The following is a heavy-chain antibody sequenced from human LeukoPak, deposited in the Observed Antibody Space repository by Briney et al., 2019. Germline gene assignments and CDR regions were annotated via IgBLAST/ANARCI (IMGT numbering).Heavy chain of an antibody. J-gene: IGHJ4*02. Sequence: GGSLRLSCVASGFTFSDHYMDWVRQAPGKGLEWVGRSRNKVNSYTTEYAASVKGRFTISRDDSKNSLYLQMSSLKTEDTAVYYCTLGGGPYYYDTSGYDYWGQGTLVTVSS. V-gene: IGHV3-72*01. CDR2: SRNKVNSYTT. CDR1: GFTFSDHY. D-gene: IGHD3-22*01. CDR3: TLGGGPYYYDTSGYDY.